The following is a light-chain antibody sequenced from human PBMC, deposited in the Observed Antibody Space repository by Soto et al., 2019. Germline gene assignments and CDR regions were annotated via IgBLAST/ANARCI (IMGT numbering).Light chain of an antibody. CDR2: AAS. Sequence: DIQMTQSPSSVSASVGDRVTITCRASQTISTNLAWYQQKPGKAPKLLIYAASSLQSGVPPRFSSSGSGTDFTLTITSLQPEDFAIYFCLQANRVPLSFGQGTRLEIK. V-gene: IGKV1-12*01. CDR3: LQANRVPLS. J-gene: IGKJ5*01. CDR1: QTISTN.